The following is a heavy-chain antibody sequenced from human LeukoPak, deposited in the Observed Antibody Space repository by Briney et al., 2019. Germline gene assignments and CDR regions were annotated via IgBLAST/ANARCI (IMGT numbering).Heavy chain of an antibody. V-gene: IGHV3-23*01. CDR3: AKGAAAGLVDWFDP. Sequence: GGSLRLSCAASGFIFSNYALKWVRQAPGKGLEWVASITGRGDETFYADSVKGRFSLSRDNSKNMLYLQMYSLGAEDTAIYYCAKGAAAGLVDWFDPWGQGTLVTVSS. CDR1: GFIFSNYA. D-gene: IGHD6-13*01. CDR2: ITGRGDET. J-gene: IGHJ5*02.